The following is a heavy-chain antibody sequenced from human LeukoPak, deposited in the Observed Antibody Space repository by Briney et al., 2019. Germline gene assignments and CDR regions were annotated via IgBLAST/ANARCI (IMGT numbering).Heavy chain of an antibody. CDR1: GFTFSSCS. J-gene: IGHJ4*02. CDR3: ARASGSLYGDYVGAQSDY. D-gene: IGHD4-17*01. Sequence: GGSLRLSCAVSGFTFSSCSMNWVRQAPGKGLEWVSYISSSSSTIYYADSVKGRFTISRDNAKNSLYLQMNSLRAEDTAVYYCARASGSLYGDYVGAQSDYWGQGTLVTVSS. CDR2: ISSSSSTI. V-gene: IGHV3-48*04.